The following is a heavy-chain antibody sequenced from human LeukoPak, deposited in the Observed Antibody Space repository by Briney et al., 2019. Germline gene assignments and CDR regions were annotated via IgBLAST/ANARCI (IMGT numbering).Heavy chain of an antibody. CDR2: INSDGSST. CDR1: GFTFGSYW. V-gene: IGHV3-74*01. Sequence: GGSLRLSCAASGFTFGSYWMHWVRQAPGKGLVWVSRINSDGSSTSYADSVKGRFTISRDNAKNTLYLQMNSLRAEDTAVYYCARAIKWLADAFDIWGQGTMVTVSS. CDR3: ARAIKWLADAFDI. D-gene: IGHD6-19*01. J-gene: IGHJ3*02.